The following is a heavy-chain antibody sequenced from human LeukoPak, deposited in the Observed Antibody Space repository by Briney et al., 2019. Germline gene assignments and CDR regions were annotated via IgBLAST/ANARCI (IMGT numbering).Heavy chain of an antibody. CDR1: GGSISSYY. D-gene: IGHD2-2*01. V-gene: IGHV4-4*07. CDR2: VYTSGIT. J-gene: IGHJ6*03. CDR3: ARLGRYCSSTSCRTSFYYYYYYMDV. Sequence: SETLSLTCTVSGGSISSYYWSWIRQPAGKGLEWIGRVYTSGITHYNPSLKSRVTISVDTSKKQFSLKLSSVTAADTAVYYCARLGRYCSSTSCRTSFYYYYYYMDVWGKRTTVTVSS.